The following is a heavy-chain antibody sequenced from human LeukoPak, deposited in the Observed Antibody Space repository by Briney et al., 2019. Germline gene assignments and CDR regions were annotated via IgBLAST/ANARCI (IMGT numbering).Heavy chain of an antibody. Sequence: GWSLRLSCAASGFTFSSYEMNWVRQAPGKGLEWVSNISSSGSTIYYADSVKGRFTISRDNAKNSLDLQMNSLRAEDAAVYYCAADPYSGVFNYWGQGTLVTVSS. CDR1: GFTFSSYE. D-gene: IGHD2-21*01. V-gene: IGHV3-48*03. CDR3: AADPYSGVFNY. CDR2: ISSSGSTI. J-gene: IGHJ4*02.